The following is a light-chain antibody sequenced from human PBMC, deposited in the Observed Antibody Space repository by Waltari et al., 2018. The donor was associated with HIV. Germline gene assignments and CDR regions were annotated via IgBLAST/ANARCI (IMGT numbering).Light chain of an antibody. V-gene: IGLV1-47*01. CDR3: AAWDGSLSNYV. J-gene: IGLJ1*01. CDR1: RSNIGSNY. Sequence: QSVLTQPPSASGPPGQRVTVSCSGSRSNIGSNYVYWYQQRPGTAPKLLIYRNYQRPSGVPDRFSGSKSGTSASLAISGLRSEDEADYYCAAWDGSLSNYVFGTGTKVTVL. CDR2: RNY.